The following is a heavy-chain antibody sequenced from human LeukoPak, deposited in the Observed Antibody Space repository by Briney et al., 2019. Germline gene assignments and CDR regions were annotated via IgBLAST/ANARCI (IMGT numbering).Heavy chain of an antibody. J-gene: IGHJ4*02. CDR3: ARDRGYSYGWLDY. CDR1: GGSISSYY. V-gene: IGHV4-59*01. D-gene: IGHD5-18*01. Sequence: PSKTLSLTCTVSGGSISSYYWSWIRQPPGKGLEWIGYIYYSGTTNYNPSLKSRVTISIDTSKNQFSLKLSSVTAADTAVYYCARDRGYSYGWLDYWGQGTLVTVSS. CDR2: IYYSGTT.